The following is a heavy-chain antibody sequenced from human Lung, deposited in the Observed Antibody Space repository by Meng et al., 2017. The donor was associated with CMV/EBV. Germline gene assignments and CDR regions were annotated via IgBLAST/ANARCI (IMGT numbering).Heavy chain of an antibody. CDR3: ASFPPPGKQWLVTDY. CDR1: CGSHRKRYW. J-gene: IGHJ4*02. CDR2: IYHSGST. D-gene: IGHD6-19*01. Sequence: QGGVQGSGPGTGEPSGALSPTWPGSCGSHRKRYWGSWGRQPPGKGLEWIGEIYHSGSTNYNPSLKSRVTISVDKSKNQFSLKLSSVTAADTAVYYCASFPPPGKQWLVTDYWGQGTLVTVSS. V-gene: IGHV4-4*03.